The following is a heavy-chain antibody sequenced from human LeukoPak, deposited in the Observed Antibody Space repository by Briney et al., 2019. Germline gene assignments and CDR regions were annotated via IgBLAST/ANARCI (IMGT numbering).Heavy chain of an antibody. Sequence: GASVKVSCKASGGTFSSYTISWVRQATGQGLEWMGWMNPNSGNTGYAQKFQGRVTMTRNTSISTAYMELSSLRSEDTAVYYCARAGYSSGWYAAWGQGTLVTVSS. V-gene: IGHV1-8*02. D-gene: IGHD6-19*01. J-gene: IGHJ5*02. CDR3: ARAGYSSGWYAA. CDR1: GGTFSSYT. CDR2: MNPNSGNT.